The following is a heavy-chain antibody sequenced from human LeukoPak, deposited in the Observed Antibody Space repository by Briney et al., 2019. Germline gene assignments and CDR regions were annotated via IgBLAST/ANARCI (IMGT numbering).Heavy chain of an antibody. CDR3: ARDLDLGVTRWLEPEFDY. V-gene: IGHV3-21*01. CDR2: ISSSSSYI. CDR1: GFTFSSYS. D-gene: IGHD5-24*01. J-gene: IGHJ4*02. Sequence: GGSLRLSCAASGFTFSSYSMNWVRQAPGKGLEWVSSISSSSSYIYYADSVKGRFTISRDNAKNSLYLQMNSLRAEDTAVYYCARDLDLGVTRWLEPEFDYWGQGTLVTVST.